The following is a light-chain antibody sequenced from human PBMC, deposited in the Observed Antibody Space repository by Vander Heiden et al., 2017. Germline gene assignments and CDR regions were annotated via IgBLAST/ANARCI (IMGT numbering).Light chain of an antibody. Sequence: DIVMTQSPDSLAVSLGERATINCKSSQSVLYSSNNKNYLAWYQQKPGQPPKLLIYWASTRESGVPDRFSGSGSGTDFTLTISILQAEDVAVYYCQQDDSTPWTFGQWTKVEIK. CDR3: QQDDSTPWT. CDR2: WAS. CDR1: QSVLYSSNNKNY. J-gene: IGKJ1*01. V-gene: IGKV4-1*01.